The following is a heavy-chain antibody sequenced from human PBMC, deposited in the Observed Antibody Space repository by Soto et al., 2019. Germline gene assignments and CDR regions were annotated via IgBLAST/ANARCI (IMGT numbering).Heavy chain of an antibody. CDR3: RVWDGDASFYYYYGMDV. CDR2: IYYSGST. CDR1: GGSISSSSYY. V-gene: IGHV4-39*01. J-gene: IGHJ6*02. Sequence: QLQLQESGPGLVKPSETLSLTCTVSGGSISSSSYYWGWIRQPPGKGLEWIGSIYYSGSTYYNPSLKSRVTISVDTPKNQFSLTLSSVTAADTAVYYCRVWDGDASFYYYYGMDVWGQGTTVTVSS. D-gene: IGHD4-17*01.